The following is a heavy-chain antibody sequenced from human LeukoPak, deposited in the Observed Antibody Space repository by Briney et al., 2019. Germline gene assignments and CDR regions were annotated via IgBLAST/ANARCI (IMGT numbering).Heavy chain of an antibody. Sequence: SETLSLTCAVSGGSFSSYYWTWIRQPPGKGLEWIGEINHSETTHYNPSLKSRVTISVDTSKNQFSLKLSSVTAADTAVYYCARRYGYYYYYIDVWAKGPRSPSP. CDR3: ARRYGYYYYYIDV. V-gene: IGHV4-34*01. J-gene: IGHJ6*03. D-gene: IGHD5-18*01. CDR2: INHSETT. CDR1: GGSFSSYY.